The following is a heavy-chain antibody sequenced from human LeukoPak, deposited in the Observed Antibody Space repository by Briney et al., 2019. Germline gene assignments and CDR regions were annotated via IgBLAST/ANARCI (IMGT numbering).Heavy chain of an antibody. CDR3: ARAGDYSSRHVDY. D-gene: IGHD6-13*01. CDR1: GYTFSGHY. Sequence: ASVKVSCKASGYTFSGHYMHWVRQAPGQGLEWMGWINPNSGNTGYAQKFQGRVTMTRNTSISTAYMELSSLRSEDTAVYYCARAGDYSSRHVDYWGQGTLVTVSS. CDR2: INPNSGNT. V-gene: IGHV1-8*02. J-gene: IGHJ4*02.